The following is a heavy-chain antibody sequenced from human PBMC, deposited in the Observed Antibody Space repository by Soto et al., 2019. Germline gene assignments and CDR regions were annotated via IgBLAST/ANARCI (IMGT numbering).Heavy chain of an antibody. Sequence: ASETLSLTCTVSGGSISSYYWIWIRQPPGKGLEWIGYIYYSGSTNYNPSLKSRVTISVDTSKNQFSLKLSSVTAADTAVYYCASQGGYSYGSSFDIWGQGTMVTVSS. D-gene: IGHD5-18*01. CDR2: IYYSGST. CDR1: GGSISSYY. CDR3: ASQGGYSYGSSFDI. V-gene: IGHV4-59*01. J-gene: IGHJ3*02.